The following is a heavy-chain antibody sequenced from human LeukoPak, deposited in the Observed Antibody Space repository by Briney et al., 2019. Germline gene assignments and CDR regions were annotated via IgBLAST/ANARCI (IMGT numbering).Heavy chain of an antibody. V-gene: IGHV4-34*01. D-gene: IGHD4-17*01. CDR3: ASLRGIDYGDYDY. Sequence: PSETLSLTCAVYGGSFSGYYWSWIRQPPGKGLEWIGEINHSGSTNYNPSLKSRVTISVDKSKNQFSLKLSSATAADTAVYYCASLRGIDYGDYDYWGQGTLVTVSS. J-gene: IGHJ4*02. CDR2: INHSGST. CDR1: GGSFSGYY.